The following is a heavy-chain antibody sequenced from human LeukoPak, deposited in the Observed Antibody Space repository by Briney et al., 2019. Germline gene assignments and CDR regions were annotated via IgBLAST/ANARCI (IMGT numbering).Heavy chain of an antibody. V-gene: IGHV3-7*01. J-gene: IGHJ4*02. CDR3: VRGGWELDF. Sequence: GGSLRLSCAASGFTFSTYPMSWVRQAPGKGLEWVAHMKEDGTEEYYLDSVRGRFTISKNDAKSSLFLQMNSLTAEDTALYYCVRGGWELDFWGQGTLVTVSS. D-gene: IGHD1-26*01. CDR1: GFTFSTYP. CDR2: MKEDGTEE.